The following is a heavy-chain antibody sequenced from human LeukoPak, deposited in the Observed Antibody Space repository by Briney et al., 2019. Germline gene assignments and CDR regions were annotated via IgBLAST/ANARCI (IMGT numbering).Heavy chain of an antibody. Sequence: SVKVSCKAAGYIFTGYYMHWVRQAPGQGLEWMGWINPNSGGTKYAQKFQGRVTLTRDTSVRTAYMDLNSLRSDDTAVYYCARGWARFLEWLIDYWGQGTLVTVSS. CDR1: GYIFTGYY. CDR2: INPNSGGT. J-gene: IGHJ4*02. CDR3: ARGWARFLEWLIDY. V-gene: IGHV1-2*02. D-gene: IGHD3-3*01.